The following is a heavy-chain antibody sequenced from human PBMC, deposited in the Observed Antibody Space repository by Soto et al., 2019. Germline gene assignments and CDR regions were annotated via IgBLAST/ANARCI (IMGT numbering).Heavy chain of an antibody. CDR2: INPMFGTT. J-gene: IGHJ5*02. V-gene: IGHV1-69*01. Sequence: QVQLVQSGAEVKKPGSSVKVSCKASGGTFSSYTISWVRQAPGQGLEWMGGINPMFGTTKYAQKFQGRVTITADESTSTAYMEMSSLRSEDTAVYYCVRGVVVVTASQLGWFDPWCQGTLVIVSS. D-gene: IGHD2-15*01. CDR3: VRGVVVVTASQLGWFDP. CDR1: GGTFSSYT.